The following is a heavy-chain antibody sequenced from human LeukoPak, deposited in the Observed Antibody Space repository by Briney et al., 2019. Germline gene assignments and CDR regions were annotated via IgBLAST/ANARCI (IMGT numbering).Heavy chain of an antibody. CDR2: INHSGST. CDR1: GGSFSGYY. CDR3: ARVMMLVVDY. J-gene: IGHJ4*02. V-gene: IGHV4-34*01. Sequence: SETLSLTCAVYGGSFSGYYWSWIRQPPGKGLEWIGEINHSGSTNYNPSLKSRVTISVDTSKNQFSLKLSSVTAADTAVYYCARVMMLVVDYWGQGTLVTVSS. D-gene: IGHD2-15*01.